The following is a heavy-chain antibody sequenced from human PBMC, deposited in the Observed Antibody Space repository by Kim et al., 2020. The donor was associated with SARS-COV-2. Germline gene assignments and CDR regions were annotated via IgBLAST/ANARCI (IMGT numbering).Heavy chain of an antibody. V-gene: IGHV1-8*01. CDR3: ARVRRSGGSSSVVGLLFKQRINYGMDV. Sequence: ASVKVSCKASGYTFTSYDINWVRQATGQGLEWMGWMNPNSGNTGYAQKFQGRVTMTRNTSISTAYMELSSLRSEDTAVYYCARVRRSGGSSSVVGLLFKQRINYGMDVWGQGTTVTVSS. J-gene: IGHJ6*02. CDR2: MNPNSGNT. D-gene: IGHD2-15*01. CDR1: GYTFTSYD.